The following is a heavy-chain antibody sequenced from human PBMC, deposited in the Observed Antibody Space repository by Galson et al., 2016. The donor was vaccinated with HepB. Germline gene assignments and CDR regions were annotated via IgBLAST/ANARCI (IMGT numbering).Heavy chain of an antibody. Sequence: SLRLSCAASGFSFNNYAMHWVRQAPGKGLEWVSAIVGNGGSTFYADSLPGRFAISRDNSKNTLYLQMKSLRAADTAIYYCARGREVVARRGVDFWGQGTLVTVSS. CDR3: ARGREVVARRGVDF. D-gene: IGHD2-21*01. V-gene: IGHV3-23*01. CDR1: GFSFNNYA. J-gene: IGHJ4*02. CDR2: IVGNGGST.